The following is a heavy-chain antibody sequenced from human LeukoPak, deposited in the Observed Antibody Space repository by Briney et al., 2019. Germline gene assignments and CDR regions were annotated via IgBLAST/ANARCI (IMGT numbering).Heavy chain of an antibody. CDR3: ARPREQWLNYFDY. CDR1: GFTFSSYA. Sequence: GALRLSCAASGFTFSSYAMHWVRQAPGKGLEWVAVISYDGSNKYYADSVKGRFTISRDNSKNTLYLQMNSLRAEDTAVYYCARPREQWLNYFDYWGQGTLVTVSS. V-gene: IGHV3-30-3*01. D-gene: IGHD6-19*01. CDR2: ISYDGSNK. J-gene: IGHJ4*02.